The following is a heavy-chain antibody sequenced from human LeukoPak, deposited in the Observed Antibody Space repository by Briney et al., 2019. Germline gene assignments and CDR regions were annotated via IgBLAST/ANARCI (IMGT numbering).Heavy chain of an antibody. CDR2: IGGSGTKT. J-gene: IGHJ4*02. CDR3: AKDLNGIYCSGGSCYSGQFDY. Sequence: HTGGSLRLSCAASGFTFTKYAMSWVRQAAGKGLEWVSAIGGSGTKTFYAESVKGRFTISRDNSNNILFLQMDSLRAEDTTVYYCAKDLNGIYCSGGSCYSGQFDYWGQGTLVTVSS. D-gene: IGHD2-15*01. V-gene: IGHV3-23*01. CDR1: GFTFTKYA.